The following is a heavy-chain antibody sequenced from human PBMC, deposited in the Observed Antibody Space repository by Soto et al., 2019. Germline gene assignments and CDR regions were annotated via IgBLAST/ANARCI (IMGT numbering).Heavy chain of an antibody. Sequence: QVQLVQSGAEMKKPGSSVKVSCKASGGTFSSYAINWVRQAPGQGLEWMGWIIPAQKFRGRVTITADESTSTSYMDLSSLTSDDTAIYYCARRASAGDFDFWGQGTLVTVSS. V-gene: IGHV1-69*01. J-gene: IGHJ4*02. CDR1: GGTFSSYA. CDR2: IIP. CDR3: ARRASAGDFDF.